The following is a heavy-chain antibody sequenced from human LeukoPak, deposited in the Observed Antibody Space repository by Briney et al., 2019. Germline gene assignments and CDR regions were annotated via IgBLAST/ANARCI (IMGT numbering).Heavy chain of an antibody. V-gene: IGHV3-66*01. CDR2: IYSGGST. J-gene: IGHJ3*02. D-gene: IGHD3-9*01. Sequence: GGSLRLSCAASGFTVSSNYMSWVRQAPGKGLEWVSVIYSGGSTYYADSVKGRFTISRDNSKNTLYLQMNSLRAEDTAVYYCATNMDLLRYFDWLYDAFDIWGQGTMVTVSS. CDR3: ATNMDLLRYFDWLYDAFDI. CDR1: GFTVSSNY.